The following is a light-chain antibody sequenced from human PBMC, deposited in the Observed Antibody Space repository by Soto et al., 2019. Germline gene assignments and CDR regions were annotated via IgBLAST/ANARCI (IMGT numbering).Light chain of an antibody. CDR3: QQFGSSFIT. CDR2: DAS. Sequence: EIVLTQSPGTLSLSPGERATLSCRASQSVSSSYLAWYQQKPGQAPRLLIYDASTRATGIPDRFSGSGSGTDFTLTISRLEREDFAVYFCQQFGSSFITFGQGTRLEIK. CDR1: QSVSSSY. V-gene: IGKV3-20*01. J-gene: IGKJ5*01.